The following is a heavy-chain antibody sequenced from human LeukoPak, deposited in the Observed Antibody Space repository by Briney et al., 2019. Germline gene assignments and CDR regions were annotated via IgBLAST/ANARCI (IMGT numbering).Heavy chain of an antibody. CDR2: INPNTGGT. Sequence: ASVKVSCKASGYNFSGRYMNWVRQAPGQGLEWMGWINPNTGGTNYAQKFQGRVTMTRDTSISIAYLELSRLRSDDTAVYYCARGHMVRGVINFFDPWGQGTPVTVSS. V-gene: IGHV1-2*02. D-gene: IGHD3-10*01. J-gene: IGHJ5*02. CDR3: ARGHMVRGVINFFDP. CDR1: GYNFSGRY.